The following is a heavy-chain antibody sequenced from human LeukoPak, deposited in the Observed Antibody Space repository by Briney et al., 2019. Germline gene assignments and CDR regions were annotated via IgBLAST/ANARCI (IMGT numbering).Heavy chain of an antibody. CDR1: GFTFEDYG. D-gene: IGHD2/OR15-2a*01. V-gene: IGHV3-20*04. Sequence: GGSLRLSCTASGFTFEDYGMSWVRQGPGKGLEWVSAINWNGDTKDYADSVKGRFTISRDNAKNSLYLQMNSLRAEDTALYYCARMGVSFGTTEWPTEPPYRWGQGTLATVSS. J-gene: IGHJ5*02. CDR3: ARMGVSFGTTEWPTEPPYR. CDR2: INWNGDTK.